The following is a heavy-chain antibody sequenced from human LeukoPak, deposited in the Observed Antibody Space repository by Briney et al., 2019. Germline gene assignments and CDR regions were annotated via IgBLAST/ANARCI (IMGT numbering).Heavy chain of an antibody. Sequence: SETLTLTCTVSGGSISSYYWSWIRQPPGKGLEWIGYIYYSGSTNYNPSLKSRLTISVDTSKNHFSLKLSSVPAADTAVYYCARGSQYNWNDETPFDYWGQGTLVTVSS. J-gene: IGHJ4*02. CDR2: IYYSGST. CDR3: ARGSQYNWNDETPFDY. CDR1: GGSISSYY. V-gene: IGHV4-59*08. D-gene: IGHD1-1*01.